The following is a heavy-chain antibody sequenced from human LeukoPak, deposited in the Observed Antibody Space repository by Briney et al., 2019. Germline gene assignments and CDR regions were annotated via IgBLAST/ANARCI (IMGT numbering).Heavy chain of an antibody. Sequence: SETLSLTCTVSGGSLSSYYWSWIRQPAGKGLEGIGRIYTSGSTNHNPSLKSRVTMSVDTSKNQFPLKLSSVTAADTAVYYCARGFTYPAPDAFDICCQRTTVTIAS. J-gene: IGHJ3*02. CDR2: IYTSGST. CDR3: ARGFTYPAPDAFDI. CDR1: GGSLSSYY. V-gene: IGHV4-4*07.